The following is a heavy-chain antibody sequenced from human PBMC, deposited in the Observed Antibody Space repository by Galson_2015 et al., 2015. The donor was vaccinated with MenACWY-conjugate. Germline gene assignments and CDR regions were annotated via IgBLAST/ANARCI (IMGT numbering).Heavy chain of an antibody. CDR1: GGTFNSYG. D-gene: IGHD2-2*01. CDR3: ARSEEPVKGYCSSSSCYFFDF. V-gene: IGHV1-69*06. Sequence: SCKASGGTFNSYGLSWVRQAPGQGLEWMGGIIPNLGTAKYAQKFQGRVTITADTSTSTVYMELSSLRSEDTAVFYCARSEEPVKGYCSSSSCYFFDFWGQGTLVTVSS. CDR2: IIPNLGTA. J-gene: IGHJ4*02.